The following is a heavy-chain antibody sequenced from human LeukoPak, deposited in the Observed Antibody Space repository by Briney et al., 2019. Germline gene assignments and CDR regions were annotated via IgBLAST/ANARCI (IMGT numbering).Heavy chain of an antibody. J-gene: IGHJ4*02. V-gene: IGHV3-30*18. CDR3: AKGEAYYDSSGVFDY. Sequence: PGRSLRLSCAASGFTFSSYGMHWVRQAPGKGLEWVAVISYDGSNKYYADYVKGRFTISRDNSKNTLYLQMNSLRAEDTAVYYCAKGEAYYDSSGVFDYWGQGTLVTVSS. D-gene: IGHD3-22*01. CDR1: GFTFSSYG. CDR2: ISYDGSNK.